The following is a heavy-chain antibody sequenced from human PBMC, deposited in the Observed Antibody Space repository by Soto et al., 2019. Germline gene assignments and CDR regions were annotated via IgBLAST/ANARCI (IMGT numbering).Heavy chain of an antibody. CDR2: INPSGGST. J-gene: IGHJ4*02. CDR1: GYTFTSYY. Sequence: QVQLVQSGAEVKKPGASVKVSCKASGYTFTSYYMHWVRQAPGQGLEWMGIINPSGGSTSYAQKFQGRVTMTRDTSTSTVYMELSSLSSEDTAVYYCARGYCSSTSCYILGDFDYWGQGTLVTVSS. CDR3: ARGYCSSTSCYILGDFDY. V-gene: IGHV1-46*01. D-gene: IGHD2-2*02.